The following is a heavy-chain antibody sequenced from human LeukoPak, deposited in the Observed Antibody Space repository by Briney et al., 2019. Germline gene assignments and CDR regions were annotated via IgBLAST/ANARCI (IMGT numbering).Heavy chain of an antibody. Sequence: SGGSLRLSCAASGFTFSSYRMSWVRQAPGKGLEWVANIKQDGSEKYYVDSVKGRFTISRDNAKNSLYLQMNSLRAEDTAVYYCARDGEYCSSTSCSNWFDPWGQGTLVTVSS. V-gene: IGHV3-7*01. CDR1: GFTFSSYR. CDR3: ARDGEYCSSTSCSNWFDP. D-gene: IGHD2-2*01. CDR2: IKQDGSEK. J-gene: IGHJ5*02.